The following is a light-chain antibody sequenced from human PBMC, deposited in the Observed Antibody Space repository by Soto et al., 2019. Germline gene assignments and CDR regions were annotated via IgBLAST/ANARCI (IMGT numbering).Light chain of an antibody. Sequence: QSALTQPASVSGSPGQSITISCTGTSSDVGGYNYVSWYQQDPGKAPKLIIYDVSNRPSGVSNRFSVSKSGNTASLTISGLQAEDEADYYCSSYASTSSLVLFGGGTKLTVL. CDR2: DVS. CDR1: SSDVGGYNY. V-gene: IGLV2-14*01. CDR3: SSYASTSSLVL. J-gene: IGLJ2*01.